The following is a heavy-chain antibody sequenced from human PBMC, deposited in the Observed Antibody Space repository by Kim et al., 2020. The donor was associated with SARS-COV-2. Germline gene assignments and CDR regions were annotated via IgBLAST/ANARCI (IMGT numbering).Heavy chain of an antibody. Sequence: SETLSLTCTVSGGSISSGGYYWSWIRQHPGKGLEWIGYIYYSGSTYYNPSLKSRVTISVDTSKNQFSLKLSSVTAADTAVYYCARVSVVITLYGSGIVDYWGQGTLVTVSS. V-gene: IGHV4-31*03. CDR1: GGSISSGGYY. D-gene: IGHD3-10*01. CDR3: ARVSVVITLYGSGIVDY. J-gene: IGHJ4*02. CDR2: IYYSGST.